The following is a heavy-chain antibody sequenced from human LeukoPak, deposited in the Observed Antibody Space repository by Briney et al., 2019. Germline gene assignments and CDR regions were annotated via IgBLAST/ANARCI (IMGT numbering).Heavy chain of an antibody. J-gene: IGHJ6*04. Sequence: TLSLTCTVSGGSISSGGYYWSWIRQHPGKGLEWIGYIYYSGSTYYNPSLKSRVTISVDTSKNQFSLKLSSVTAADTAVYYCARVWYYDFLTGYLGDVWGKGTTVTVSS. V-gene: IGHV4-31*03. CDR3: ARVWYYDFLTGYLGDV. CDR2: IYYSGST. D-gene: IGHD3-9*01. CDR1: GGSISSGGYY.